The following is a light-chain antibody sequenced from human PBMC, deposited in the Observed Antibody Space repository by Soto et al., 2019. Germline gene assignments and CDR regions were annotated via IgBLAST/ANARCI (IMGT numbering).Light chain of an antibody. CDR3: QQYNEWPPLT. CDR1: QNINSN. V-gene: IGKV3D-15*01. J-gene: IGKJ4*01. Sequence: EIVMTQSPATLSVSPGERATLSCRASQNINSNLAWYQQKPGQAPRLLIYGASTRVTGIPARFSGSGSGTEFTLTISSLQSEDCALYYCQQYNEWPPLTFGGGTKVEIK. CDR2: GAS.